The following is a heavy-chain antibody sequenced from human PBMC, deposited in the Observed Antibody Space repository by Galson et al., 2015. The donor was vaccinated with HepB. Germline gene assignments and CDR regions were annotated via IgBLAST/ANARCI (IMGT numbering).Heavy chain of an antibody. CDR2: INSDGIST. J-gene: IGHJ4*02. CDR3: ARVAGDSRGNYYFVPEFYFDY. Sequence: SLRLSCAASGFTFSTYWMHWVRQGPGKGLVWVSRINSDGISTSYADSVKGRFTISRDNAKNTLYLQMNSLRAEATAVYYCARVAGDSRGNYYFVPEFYFDYWGQGTLVTVSS. V-gene: IGHV3-74*01. D-gene: IGHD3-22*01. CDR1: GFTFSTYW.